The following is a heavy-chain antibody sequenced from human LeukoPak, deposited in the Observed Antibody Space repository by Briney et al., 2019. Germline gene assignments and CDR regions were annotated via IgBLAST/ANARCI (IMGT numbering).Heavy chain of an antibody. Sequence: PGGSLRLSCAVSGFTLSRYRMHWVRQAPGKGLAWVARMNNDGSATTYADSVRGRFTISRDNAKNTLYLQMNSLRAEDTAVYYCASTGRGAYSSSSRGWFDPWGQGTLVTVSS. J-gene: IGHJ5*02. D-gene: IGHD6-6*01. CDR2: MNNDGSAT. CDR3: ASTGRGAYSSSSRGWFDP. V-gene: IGHV3-74*01. CDR1: GFTLSRYR.